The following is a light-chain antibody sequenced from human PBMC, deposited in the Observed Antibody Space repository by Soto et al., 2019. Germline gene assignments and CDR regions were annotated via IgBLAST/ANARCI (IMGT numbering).Light chain of an antibody. CDR3: FSFTTDWTHV. Sequence: QSVLTQPASVSGSPGQSITISCTGSGSDIGAYNYVSWFQQYPGKAPKLIISEVSNRPSGVSNRFSGSKSGTAASLTISGLQTEDEDDYFCFSFTTDWTHVFGTGTKVTVL. CDR2: EVS. CDR1: GSDIGAYNY. J-gene: IGLJ1*01. V-gene: IGLV2-14*01.